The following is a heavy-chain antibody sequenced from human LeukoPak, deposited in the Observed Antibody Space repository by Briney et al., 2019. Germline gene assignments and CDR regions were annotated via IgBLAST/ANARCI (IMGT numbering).Heavy chain of an antibody. Sequence: SETLSLTCTVSGGSVNSGSYYWSWIRQPPGKGLEWIGYIYYSGSTYYNPSLKSRVTISVDTSKNHFSLKLSSVTAADTAVYYCARTSLGLVGARAPGQADYWGQGTLVTVSS. CDR3: ARTSLGLVGARAPGQADY. CDR1: GGSVNSGSYY. J-gene: IGHJ4*02. CDR2: IYYSGST. D-gene: IGHD1-26*01. V-gene: IGHV4-61*03.